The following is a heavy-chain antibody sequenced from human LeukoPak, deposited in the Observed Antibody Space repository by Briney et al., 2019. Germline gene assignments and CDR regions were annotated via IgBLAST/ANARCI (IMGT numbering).Heavy chain of an antibody. D-gene: IGHD5-18*01. Sequence: ASVKVSCKASGYTFTSYGISWVRQAPGQGLEWMGRISAYNGNTNYAQKLQGRVTMTTDTSTSTAYMELRSLRSDDTAVYYCARVKASRIQLWTRIFDYWGQGTLVTVSS. J-gene: IGHJ4*02. CDR2: ISAYNGNT. CDR3: ARVKASRIQLWTRIFDY. CDR1: GYTFTSYG. V-gene: IGHV1-18*01.